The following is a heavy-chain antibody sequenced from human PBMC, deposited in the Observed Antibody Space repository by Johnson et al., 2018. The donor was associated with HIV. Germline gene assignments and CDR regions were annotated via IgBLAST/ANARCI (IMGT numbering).Heavy chain of an antibody. CDR2: ISSSGSTI. V-gene: IGHV3-11*04. Sequence: QMLLVESGGGLVKPGGSLRLSCAASGFTFSDYYMSCIRQAPGKGLEWVSYISSSGSTIYYADSVKGRFTISRDNAKNSLYLQMNSLRAEDTAVYYCAIPDSSAWDSSGYYHGEAFDIWGQGTMVTVSS. J-gene: IGHJ3*02. CDR1: GFTFSDYY. CDR3: AIPDSSAWDSSGYYHGEAFDI. D-gene: IGHD3-22*01.